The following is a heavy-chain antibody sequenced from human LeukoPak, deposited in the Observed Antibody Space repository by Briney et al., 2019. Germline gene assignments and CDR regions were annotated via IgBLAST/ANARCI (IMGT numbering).Heavy chain of an antibody. CDR1: GLTFGSYS. D-gene: IGHD3-22*01. CDR2: ISGSGGST. Sequence: GGYLILSCVADGLTFGSYSMSWVRQAPGKGLEWVSAISGSGGSTYYADSVKGRFTISRDNSKNTLYLQMNSLRAEDTAVYYCAKDFYPYYDSSGYYFHYFDYWGQGTLVTVSS. V-gene: IGHV3-23*01. CDR3: AKDFYPYYDSSGYYFHYFDY. J-gene: IGHJ4*02.